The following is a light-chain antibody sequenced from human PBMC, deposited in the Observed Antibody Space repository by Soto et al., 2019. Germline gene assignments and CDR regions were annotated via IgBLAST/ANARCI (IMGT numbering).Light chain of an antibody. Sequence: EIVLTQSPGTLSLSPGERATLSCRASQSVSSSFLAWYQQKPGQAPRLLIYGASSRATGIPDRLSGSGAGTDFTLTISRLESEDVAVYYCQQYGSSPLTFGGGTKVEIK. CDR1: QSVSSSF. CDR2: GAS. CDR3: QQYGSSPLT. V-gene: IGKV3-20*01. J-gene: IGKJ4*01.